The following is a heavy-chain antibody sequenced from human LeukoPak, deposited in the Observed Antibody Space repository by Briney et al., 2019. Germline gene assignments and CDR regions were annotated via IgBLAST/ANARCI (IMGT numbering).Heavy chain of an antibody. CDR2: VSYTGST. Sequence: SETLSLTCTVSGASVSDEHWSWLRQPPGKGLEWIGYVSYTGSTNYNPSLESRAAMSLDTSKNQFSLKLSSVTAADTAVYYCARHLYSYGWVDYWGQGTLVTVSS. CDR3: ARHLYSYGWVDY. CDR1: GASVSDEH. D-gene: IGHD5-18*01. J-gene: IGHJ4*02. V-gene: IGHV4-59*08.